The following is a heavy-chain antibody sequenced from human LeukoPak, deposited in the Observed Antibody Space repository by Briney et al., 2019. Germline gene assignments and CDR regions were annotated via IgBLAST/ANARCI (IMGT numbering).Heavy chain of an antibody. Sequence: ASVKVSCKVSGYTPTELSMHWVRQAPGKGLEWMGGFDPEDGETIYAQKFQGRVTMTEDTSTDTAYMELSSLRSEDTAVYYCATDLGRAFWSGXFDXWGQGXLVTV. V-gene: IGHV1-24*01. CDR3: ATDLGRAFWSGXFDX. CDR1: GYTPTELS. CDR2: FDPEDGET. D-gene: IGHD3-3*01. J-gene: IGHJ4*02.